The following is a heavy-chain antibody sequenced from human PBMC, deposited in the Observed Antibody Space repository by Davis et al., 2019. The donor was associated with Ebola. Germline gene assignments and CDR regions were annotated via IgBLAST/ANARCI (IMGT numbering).Heavy chain of an antibody. CDR3: ARATVANY. CDR1: GFTFSSYA. D-gene: IGHD4-23*01. Sequence: GGSLRLSCAASGFTFSSYAMHWVRQAPGKGLEWVAVISYDGSNKYYADSVKGSFTISRDNSKNTLYLQMNSLRAEDTAVYYCARATVANYWGQGTLVTVSS. J-gene: IGHJ4*02. CDR2: ISYDGSNK. V-gene: IGHV3-30*04.